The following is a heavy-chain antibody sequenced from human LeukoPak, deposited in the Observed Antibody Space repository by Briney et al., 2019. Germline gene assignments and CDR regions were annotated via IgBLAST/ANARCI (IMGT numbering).Heavy chain of an antibody. V-gene: IGHV3-33*01. D-gene: IGHD3-22*01. CDR1: GFTFSSYG. Sequence: GGSLRLSCAASGFTFSSYGMHWVRQAPGRGRGWVAVIWYDGSNKYYADSVKGRFTISRDNSKNTLYLQMNSLRAEDTAVYYCARDLIYDSSGLDGMDVWGQGTTVTVSS. J-gene: IGHJ6*02. CDR3: ARDLIYDSSGLDGMDV. CDR2: IWYDGSNK.